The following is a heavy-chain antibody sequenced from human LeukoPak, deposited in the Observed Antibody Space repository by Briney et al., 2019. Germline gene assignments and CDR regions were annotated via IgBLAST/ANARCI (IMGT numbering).Heavy chain of an antibody. J-gene: IGHJ4*02. Sequence: SETLSLICTVSGGSISSYYWSWIRQPAGKGLEWIGRIYTSGSTNHNPSLKSRVTMSVDTSKNQFSLKLSSVTAADTAVYYCARGPTRVRLEYSSSLDYWGQGTLVTVSS. CDR3: ARGPTRVRLEYSSSLDY. V-gene: IGHV4-4*07. CDR2: IYTSGST. D-gene: IGHD6-6*01. CDR1: GGSISSYY.